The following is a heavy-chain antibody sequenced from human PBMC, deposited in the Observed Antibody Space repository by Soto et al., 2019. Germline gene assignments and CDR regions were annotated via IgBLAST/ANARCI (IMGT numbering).Heavy chain of an antibody. CDR1: GFTFSSYG. Sequence: QVQLVESGGGVVQPGRSLRLSCAASGFTFSSYGMHWVRQAPGKGLEWVAVIWYDGSNKYYADSVKGRFTISRDNSKNTLYLQMNSLRAEDTAVYYCARDFWVPYTDMVYWYFDLWGRGTLVTVSS. CDR2: IWYDGSNK. J-gene: IGHJ2*01. CDR3: ARDFWVPYTDMVYWYFDL. V-gene: IGHV3-33*01. D-gene: IGHD5-18*01.